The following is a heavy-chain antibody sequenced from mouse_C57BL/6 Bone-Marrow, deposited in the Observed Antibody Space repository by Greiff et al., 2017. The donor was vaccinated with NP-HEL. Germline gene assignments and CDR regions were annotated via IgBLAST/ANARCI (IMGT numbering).Heavy chain of an antibody. D-gene: IGHD2-3*01. CDR2: ISSGSSTI. Sequence: EVKLVESGGDLVKPGGSLKLSCAASGFTFSDYGMHWVRQAPEKGLEWVAYISSGSSTIYYADTVKGRFTISRDNAKNTLFLQMTSLRSEDTAMYYCARPYDTSWFAYWGQGTLVTVSA. V-gene: IGHV5-17*01. J-gene: IGHJ3*01. CDR1: GFTFSDYG. CDR3: ARPYDTSWFAY.